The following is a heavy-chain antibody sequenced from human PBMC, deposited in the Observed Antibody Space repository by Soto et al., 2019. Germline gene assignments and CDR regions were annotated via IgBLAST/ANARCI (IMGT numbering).Heavy chain of an antibody. Sequence: EVQLVESGGGLVQPGGSLRLSCTASGVTFSSYSMVWVRQAPGKGLEWVSYISSSSSSIYYADSVKGRFTTSRDNAKNSTYLQMNSLRVEDTGVYYCARELGFDAVARMDVWGQGTTVTVSS. CDR2: ISSSSSSI. V-gene: IGHV3-48*01. D-gene: IGHD6-19*01. CDR3: ARELGFDAVARMDV. J-gene: IGHJ6*02. CDR1: GVTFSSYS.